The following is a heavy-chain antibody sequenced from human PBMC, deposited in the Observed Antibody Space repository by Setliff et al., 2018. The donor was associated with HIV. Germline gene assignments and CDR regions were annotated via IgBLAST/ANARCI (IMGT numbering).Heavy chain of an antibody. D-gene: IGHD3-10*01. J-gene: IGHJ5*01. CDR3: AAKPMIRGKPFDS. CDR2: INHSGSV. CDR1: GRAFTGYF. V-gene: IGHV4-34*01. Sequence: PSETLSLTCAVYGRAFTGYFWTWIRHFPGKGLEWIGEINHSGSVNYNPSLKSRVNISVDMSKNQVSLKVTSVNVADTATYFCAAKPMIRGKPFDSWGQGTLVTVS.